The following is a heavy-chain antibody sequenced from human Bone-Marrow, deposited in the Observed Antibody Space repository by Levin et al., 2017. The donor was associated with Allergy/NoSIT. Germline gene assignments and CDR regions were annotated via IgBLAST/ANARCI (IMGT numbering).Heavy chain of an antibody. CDR3: AREGPDIVVEPGAIT. D-gene: IGHD2-2*01. V-gene: IGHV4-39*02. Sequence: RSQTLSLTCTVSGGSISSSSYYWGWIRQPPGKGLEWIGCIYYSGSTYYNPSLKSRVTISVDTSKNQFSLKLSSVTAADTAVYYCAREGPDIVVEPGAITWGQGTLVTVSS. J-gene: IGHJ4*02. CDR2: IYYSGST. CDR1: GGSISSSSYY.